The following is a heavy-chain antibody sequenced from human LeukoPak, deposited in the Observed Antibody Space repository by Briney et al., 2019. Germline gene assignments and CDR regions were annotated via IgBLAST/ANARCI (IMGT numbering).Heavy chain of an antibody. CDR2: ISSSSSYT. CDR1: GFTFSDYY. V-gene: IGHV3-11*05. J-gene: IGHJ4*02. CDR3: ARDLPIVATIKFQF. D-gene: IGHD5-12*01. Sequence: PGGSLRLSCAASGFTFSDYYMSWIRQAPGKGLEWVSYISSSSSYTNYADSVKGRFTISRDNAKNSLYLQMNSLRAEDTAVYYCARDLPIVATIKFQFWGQGTLVTVSS.